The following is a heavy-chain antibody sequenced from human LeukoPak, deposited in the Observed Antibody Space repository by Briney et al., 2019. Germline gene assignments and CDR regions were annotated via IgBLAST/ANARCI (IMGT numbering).Heavy chain of an antibody. Sequence: GGSLRLSCAASGFTFSSYGMHWVRQAPGKGLEWVAFIRYDGSNKYYADSVKGRFTISRDNSKNTLYLQMNSLRAEDTAVYYCAKDNGLMNHAGSYYYYMDVWGKGTTVTVSS. J-gene: IGHJ6*03. CDR1: GFTFSSYG. D-gene: IGHD3-16*01. V-gene: IGHV3-30*02. CDR2: IRYDGSNK. CDR3: AKDNGLMNHAGSYYYYMDV.